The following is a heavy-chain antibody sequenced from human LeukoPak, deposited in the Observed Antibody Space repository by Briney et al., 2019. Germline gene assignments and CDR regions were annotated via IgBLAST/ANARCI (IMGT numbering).Heavy chain of an antibody. Sequence: GGSLRLSCGGSGFTFKSFSMHWVRQAPGKGLEWVAVISYDGCNKYYADSVKGRFTISRDNSKNTLYLQMNSLRAEDTAVYYCAKDRFGSGRGYFDYWGQGTLVTVSS. CDR2: ISYDGCNK. V-gene: IGHV3-30*18. CDR3: AKDRFGSGRGYFDY. CDR1: GFTFKSFS. D-gene: IGHD3-10*01. J-gene: IGHJ4*02.